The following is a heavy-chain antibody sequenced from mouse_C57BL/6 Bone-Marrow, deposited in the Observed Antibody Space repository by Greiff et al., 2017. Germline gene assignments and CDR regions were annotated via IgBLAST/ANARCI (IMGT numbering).Heavy chain of an antibody. J-gene: IGHJ2*01. D-gene: IGHD2-4*01. Sequence: DVHLVESGGGLVKPGGSLKLSCAASGFTFSSYTMSWVRQTPEKRLEWVATISGGGGNTYYPDSVKGRFTISRDNAKNTLYLQMSSLRSEDTALYYCARHDYDFDYWGQGTTLTVSS. CDR2: ISGGGGNT. V-gene: IGHV5-9*01. CDR3: ARHDYDFDY. CDR1: GFTFSSYT.